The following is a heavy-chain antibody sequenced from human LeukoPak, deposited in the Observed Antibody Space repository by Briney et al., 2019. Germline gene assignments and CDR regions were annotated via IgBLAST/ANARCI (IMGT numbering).Heavy chain of an antibody. CDR2: ISGSGGST. Sequence: GGSLRLSCAASGFTFSSYDMSWVRQAPGKGLEWVSAISGSGGSTYYADSVKGRFTISRDNSKNTLYLQMNSLRAEDTAVYYCAKGPGIAAAGPKYDPWGQGTLVTVSS. V-gene: IGHV3-23*01. CDR3: AKGPGIAAAGPKYDP. CDR1: GFTFSSYD. D-gene: IGHD6-13*01. J-gene: IGHJ5*02.